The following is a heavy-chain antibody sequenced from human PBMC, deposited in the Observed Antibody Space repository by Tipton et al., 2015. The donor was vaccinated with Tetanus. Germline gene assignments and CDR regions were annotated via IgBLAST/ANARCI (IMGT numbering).Heavy chain of an antibody. D-gene: IGHD3-3*01. CDR2: ILYGGST. Sequence: TLSLTCTVSGCSVSSGSYYWAWIRQPPGKGLEYIGYILYGGSTHYSPSLKSRVTVSADPSKNQFSLKLSSVTAADTAVYYCARIHDFWSGYFDFWGQGTLVTVSS. V-gene: IGHV4-61*01. CDR3: ARIHDFWSGYFDF. CDR1: GCSVSSGSYY. J-gene: IGHJ4*02.